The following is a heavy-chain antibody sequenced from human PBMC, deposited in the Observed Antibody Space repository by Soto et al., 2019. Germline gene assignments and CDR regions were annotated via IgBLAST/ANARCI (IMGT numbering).Heavy chain of an antibody. J-gene: IGHJ6*02. CDR2: IITIFGTA. Sequence: QVQLVQSGAEVKKPGSSVKVSCKASGGTFSSYAISWVRQAPGQGLEWMGGIITIFGTANYAQKFQGRVTITADESTSTAYMELSSLRSEDTAVYYCARGVLGYCSSTSCPNYYYYGMDVWGQGTTVTVSS. D-gene: IGHD2-2*01. CDR3: ARGVLGYCSSTSCPNYYYYGMDV. V-gene: IGHV1-69*01. CDR1: GGTFSSYA.